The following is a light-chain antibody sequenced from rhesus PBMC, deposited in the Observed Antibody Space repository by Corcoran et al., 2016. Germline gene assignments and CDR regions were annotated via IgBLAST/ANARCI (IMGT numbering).Light chain of an antibody. V-gene: IGKV1-25*01. J-gene: IGKJ1*01. CDR2: DAS. CDR3: QQHDSYPRT. CDR1: QGISKY. Sequence: DIQMPQSPSSLSASVGDTVTITCQASQGISKYLAWYQQKPGKAPKLLIYDASTLQSGVPSRFSGSGSGKEVTLTISSLQPEDCATYYCQQHDSYPRTFGQGTKVEIK.